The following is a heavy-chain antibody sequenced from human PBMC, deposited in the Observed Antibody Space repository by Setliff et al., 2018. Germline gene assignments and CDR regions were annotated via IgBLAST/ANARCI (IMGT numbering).Heavy chain of an antibody. Sequence: SETLSLTCTVSGGSIINSYYWSWIRQPAGKGLEWIGRISTSGNTNCNPSLKSRVTVSLDTSKNQFSLKLTSMTAADTAVYYCARDQWVRSPPLYFSYSMDVWGQGTTVTVSS. D-gene: IGHD5-12*01. CDR2: ISTSGNT. CDR1: GGSIINSYY. V-gene: IGHV4-4*07. CDR3: ARDQWVRSPPLYFSYSMDV. J-gene: IGHJ6*02.